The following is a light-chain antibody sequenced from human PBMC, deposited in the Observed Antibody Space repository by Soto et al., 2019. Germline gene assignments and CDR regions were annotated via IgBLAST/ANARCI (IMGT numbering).Light chain of an antibody. CDR1: QDIEKW. CDR3: QQYNSYSWT. J-gene: IGKJ1*01. V-gene: IGKV1-5*01. CDR2: HAS. Sequence: IQLTQSPSSVSASVGDAINITCRASQDIEKWLAWYQQKPGTAPNLLIYHASNLRGGVPSRFSGGGSGTEFTLTISILQPDDIATYSIQQYNSYSWTFGQGAKVDIK.